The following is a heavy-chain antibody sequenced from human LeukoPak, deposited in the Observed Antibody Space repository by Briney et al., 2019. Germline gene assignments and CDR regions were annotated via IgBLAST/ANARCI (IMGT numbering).Heavy chain of an antibody. CDR2: IIPIFGTA. CDR1: GYTFTSYG. V-gene: IGHV1-69*05. Sequence: SVKVSCKASGYTFTSYGISWMRQAPGQGLEWMGGIIPIFGTANYAQKFQGRVTITTDESTSTAYMELSSLRSEDTAAYYCARYMDYYDSSGYYHNWGQGTLVTVSS. J-gene: IGHJ4*02. D-gene: IGHD3-22*01. CDR3: ARYMDYYDSSGYYHN.